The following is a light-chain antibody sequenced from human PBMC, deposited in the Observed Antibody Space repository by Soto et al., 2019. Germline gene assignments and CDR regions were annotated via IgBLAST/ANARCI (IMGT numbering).Light chain of an antibody. J-gene: IGKJ2*01. Sequence: DIQMTQSPSTLSASVGDGVTITCRASQSIGSWLAWYQQKPGKAPKLLIYKATNLQSGVPSRFSGSGSGTDFSLTSSSLQPVDSATYFCQRYNEFPYTFGPGTKLEI. V-gene: IGKV1-5*03. CDR2: KAT. CDR3: QRYNEFPYT. CDR1: QSIGSW.